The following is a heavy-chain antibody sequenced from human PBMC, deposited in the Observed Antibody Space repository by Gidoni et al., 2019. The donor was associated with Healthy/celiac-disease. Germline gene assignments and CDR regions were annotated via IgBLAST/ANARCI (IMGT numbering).Heavy chain of an antibody. J-gene: IGHJ4*02. CDR3: ARDSSSWYEPSYYFDY. D-gene: IGHD6-13*01. Sequence: QVQLVASGGGVVQHGRSLRLSCAASGFTFSRYGMHWVRQAPGKGLEGVAVIWYDGSNKYDADSVKGRFTISRDNSKNTLYLQMNSLRAEDTAVYYCARDSSSWYEPSYYFDYWGQGTLVTVSS. CDR2: IWYDGSNK. CDR1: GFTFSRYG. V-gene: IGHV3-33*01.